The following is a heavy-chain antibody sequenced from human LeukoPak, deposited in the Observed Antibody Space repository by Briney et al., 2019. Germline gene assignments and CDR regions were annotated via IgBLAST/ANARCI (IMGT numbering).Heavy chain of an antibody. V-gene: IGHV3-30-3*01. CDR1: GFTFSSYA. D-gene: IGHD6-13*01. Sequence: PGGSLRLSCAASGFTFSSYAMHWVRQAPGKGLEWVAVISYDGSNKYYADSVKGRFTISRDNSKNTLYLQMNSLRAEDTAVYYCAGLLAAAGATYNLGFFDYWGQGTLVTVSS. CDR3: AGLLAAAGATYNLGFFDY. J-gene: IGHJ4*02. CDR2: ISYDGSNK.